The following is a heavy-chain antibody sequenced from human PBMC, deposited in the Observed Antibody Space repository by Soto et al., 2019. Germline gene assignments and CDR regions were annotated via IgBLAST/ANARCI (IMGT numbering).Heavy chain of an antibody. V-gene: IGHV3-53*01. CDR2: TYIDGRT. D-gene: IGHD1-26*01. J-gene: IGHJ4*02. CDR3: ARCYLSGSYFCEY. Sequence: GGSRRLSWAASGFSVSGYYLTGVRQAPGKGLEWVSVTYIDGRTFYADSVKGRFTIFRDDFKNTLDLQMYSLRAEDTAVYYCARCYLSGSYFCEYWGQGTLVTVSS. CDR1: GFSVSGYY.